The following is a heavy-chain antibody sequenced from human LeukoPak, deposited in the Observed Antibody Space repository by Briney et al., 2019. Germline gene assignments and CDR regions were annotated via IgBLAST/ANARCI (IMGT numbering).Heavy chain of an antibody. Sequence: GGSLRLSCAASGFTFSSYAMSWVRQAPGKGLKWVSAISGSGGSTYYADSVKGRFTISRDNSKNTLYLQMNSLRAEDTAVYYCAKIPGDIVVVPAAIGGYYYYMDVWGKETTVTVSS. CDR1: GFTFSSYA. J-gene: IGHJ6*03. CDR3: AKIPGDIVVVPAAIGGYYYYMDV. D-gene: IGHD2-2*01. CDR2: ISGSGGST. V-gene: IGHV3-23*01.